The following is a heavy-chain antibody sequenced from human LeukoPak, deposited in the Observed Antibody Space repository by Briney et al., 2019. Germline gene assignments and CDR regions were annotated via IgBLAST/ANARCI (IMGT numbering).Heavy chain of an antibody. CDR2: ISSSGSTI. Sequence: GGSLRLSCAASGFTFSDYYMSWVRQAPGKGLEWVSYISSSGSTIYYADSVKGRFTISSDNAKNSLYLQLNSLRAEDTAVYYCATLYDFWSGYLYYWGQGTLVTVSS. CDR3: ATLYDFWSGYLYY. CDR1: GFTFSDYY. J-gene: IGHJ4*02. D-gene: IGHD3-3*01. V-gene: IGHV3-11*01.